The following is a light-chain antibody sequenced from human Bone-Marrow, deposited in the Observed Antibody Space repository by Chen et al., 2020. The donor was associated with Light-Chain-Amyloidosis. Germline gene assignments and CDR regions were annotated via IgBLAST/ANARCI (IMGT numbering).Light chain of an antibody. V-gene: IGLV1-40*01. CDR1: SSNIGAGYD. J-gene: IGLJ3*02. CDR2: GNS. CDR3: QSYDSSLSGVV. Sequence: QSVLTQPPSVSGAPGQRVTISCTGGSSNIGAGYDVHWYRQLPGTAPKLLIYGNSNRPSGVPDRFSGSRSGTSASLAITGLQAEDAADYYCQSYDSSLSGVVFGGGTRLTVL.